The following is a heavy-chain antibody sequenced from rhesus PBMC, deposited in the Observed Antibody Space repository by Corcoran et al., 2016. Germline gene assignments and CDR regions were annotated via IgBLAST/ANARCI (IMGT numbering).Heavy chain of an antibody. D-gene: IGHD6-13*01. CDR1: GGSISSSY. CDR3: ARLAAEGRYYGLDS. Sequence: QLQLQESGPGLVKPSETLSVTCAVSGGSISSSYWSWIRQAPGKGLEWIGYIYGSGSSTNDNPSPKDRVTLSVDTSKTQLSLKLICVTAADTAVYYCARLAAEGRYYGLDSWGQGVVVTVSS. V-gene: IGHV4-169*01. J-gene: IGHJ6*01. CDR2: IYGSGSST.